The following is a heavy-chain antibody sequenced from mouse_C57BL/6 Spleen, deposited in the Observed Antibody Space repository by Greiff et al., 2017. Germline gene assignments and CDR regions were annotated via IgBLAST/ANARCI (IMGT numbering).Heavy chain of an antibody. Sequence: VKLVESGAELVKPGASVKMSCKASGYTFPSYWITWVKQRPGQGLAWIGDIYTGSGSTNYNEKFKGKTTLTVDTSSSTAYMQLSSLTSADSAVYYCARIGTGMDYWGQGTSVTVSS. V-gene: IGHV1-55*01. D-gene: IGHD4-1*01. CDR3: ARIGTGMDY. CDR1: GYTFPSYW. CDR2: IYTGSGST. J-gene: IGHJ4*01.